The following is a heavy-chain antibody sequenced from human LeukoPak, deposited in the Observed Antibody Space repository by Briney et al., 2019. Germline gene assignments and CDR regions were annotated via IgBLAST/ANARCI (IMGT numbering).Heavy chain of an antibody. D-gene: IGHD5-12*01. V-gene: IGHV4-34*01. Sequence: SETLSLTCAVYGGSFSGYYWSWIRQPPGKGLEWIGEINHSGSTNYNPSLKSRVTISVDTSKNQFSLKLSSVTAADTAVYYCARAVGVATTCWGQGALVTVSS. CDR3: ARAVGVATTC. CDR2: INHSGST. CDR1: GGSFSGYY. J-gene: IGHJ4*02.